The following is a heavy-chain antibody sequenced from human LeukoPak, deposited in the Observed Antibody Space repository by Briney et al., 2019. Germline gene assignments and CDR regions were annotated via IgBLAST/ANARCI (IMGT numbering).Heavy chain of an antibody. CDR3: ARGPGSTRDY. J-gene: IGHJ4*02. V-gene: IGHV4-34*01. CDR1: GGSFSGSY. D-gene: IGHD1-14*01. Sequence: PSETLSLTCAVYGGSFSGSYWSGIRQPPGKGVEWIGEINHSGSTNYNPSLKSRVTISVDTSKNQISLKLSSVTAADTAVYYCARGPGSTRDYWGQGTLVTVSS. CDR2: INHSGST.